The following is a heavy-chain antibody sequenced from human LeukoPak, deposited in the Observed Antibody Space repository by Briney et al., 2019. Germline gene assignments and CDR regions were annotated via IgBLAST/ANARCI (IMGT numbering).Heavy chain of an antibody. Sequence: GRSLRLSCAASGFTFSNYAIHWVRQAPGKGLEWVSVISYDGTNKYYADSVKGRFTISRDNSKNTLYLQMNSLRAGDAAVYYCAKAPVTTCSGAYCYPFDYWSQGTLVTVSS. CDR3: AKAPVTTCSGAYCYPFDY. CDR1: GFTFSNYA. D-gene: IGHD2-15*01. V-gene: IGHV3-30*04. CDR2: ISYDGTNK. J-gene: IGHJ4*02.